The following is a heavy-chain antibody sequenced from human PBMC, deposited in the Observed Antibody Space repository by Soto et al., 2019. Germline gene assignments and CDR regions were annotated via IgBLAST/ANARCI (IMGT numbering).Heavy chain of an antibody. V-gene: IGHV3-74*01. D-gene: IGHD6-13*01. CDR2: INSDGSST. J-gene: IGHJ4*02. Sequence: GGSLRPSCAASGFTFSSYWMHWVRQAPGKGLVWVSRINSDGSSTSYADSVKGRFTISRDNAKNTLYLQMNSLRAEDTAVYYCARESYSSSWYLPANTIDYWGQGTLVTVSS. CDR3: ARESYSSSWYLPANTIDY. CDR1: GFTFSSYW.